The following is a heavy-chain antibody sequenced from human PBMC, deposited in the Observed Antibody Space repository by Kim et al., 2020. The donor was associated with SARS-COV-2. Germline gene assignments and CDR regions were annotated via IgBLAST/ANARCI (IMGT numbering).Heavy chain of an antibody. D-gene: IGHD3-3*01. CDR2: IYDSGNS. V-gene: IGHV4-39*01. CDR3: VISVGRWSGFDS. Sequence: SETLSLTCTVSGVSISSSSYYWGWIRQPPGKGLEWVRCIYDSGNSYSNPSLNSLTTKTVNTSKKQFSQNISLGTAADTVVYYSVISVGRWSGFDSWGEAT. J-gene: IGHJ4*02. CDR1: GVSISSSSYY.